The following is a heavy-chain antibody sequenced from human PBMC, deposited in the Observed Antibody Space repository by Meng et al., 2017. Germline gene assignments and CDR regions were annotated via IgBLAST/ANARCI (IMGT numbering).Heavy chain of an antibody. CDR2: MNPSSGNT. Sequence: ASVKVSCKASGYTFTSYDINWVRQATGQGREWMGWMNPSSGNTGYAQKFQGRVTMTRNTSISTAYMELSSLRSEDTAVYYCARGGFDILTGYYAPAPHYGMDVWGQGTTVTVSS. CDR3: ARGGFDILTGYYAPAPHYGMDV. V-gene: IGHV1-8*01. J-gene: IGHJ6*02. D-gene: IGHD3-9*01. CDR1: GYTFTSYD.